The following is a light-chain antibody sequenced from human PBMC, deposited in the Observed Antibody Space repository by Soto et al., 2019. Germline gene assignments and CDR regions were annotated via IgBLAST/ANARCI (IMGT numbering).Light chain of an antibody. Sequence: QSVLTQAPSASGTPGQRVTISCSGSASNIESNPVNWYQGLPGTAPRLLIYRANQRPSGVPDRFSGSQSGTSASLAISGLQSEDEADYYCAACDDSLFGPVFGGGTKLTVL. CDR3: AACDDSLFGPV. CDR1: ASNIESNP. V-gene: IGLV1-44*01. J-gene: IGLJ2*01. CDR2: RAN.